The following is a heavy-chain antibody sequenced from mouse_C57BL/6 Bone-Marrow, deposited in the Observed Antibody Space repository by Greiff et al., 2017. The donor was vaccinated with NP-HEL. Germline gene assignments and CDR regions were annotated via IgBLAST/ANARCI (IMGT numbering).Heavy chain of an antibody. V-gene: IGHV1-81*01. D-gene: IGHD2-2*01. Sequence: VHLVESGAELARPGASVKLSCKASGYTFTSYGISWVKQRTGQGLEWIGEIYPRSGNTYYNEKFKGKATLTADKSSSTAYMELRSLTSEDSAVYFCAREVNYYGFSWFAYWGQGTLVTVSA. CDR1: GYTFTSYG. CDR3: AREVNYYGFSWFAY. CDR2: IYPRSGNT. J-gene: IGHJ3*01.